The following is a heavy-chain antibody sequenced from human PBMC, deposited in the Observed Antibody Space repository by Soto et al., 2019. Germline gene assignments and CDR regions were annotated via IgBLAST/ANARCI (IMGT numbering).Heavy chain of an antibody. CDR1: GFIFTDYA. V-gene: IGHV3-23*01. CDR3: AKGRSYYYYYGVDV. CDR2: IIDSGGST. Sequence: GGSLRLSCAASGFIFTDYAMTWVRQAPGKGLEWVSDIIDSGGSTYYADSVKGRFTISRDNSKSTLYLQMNSLRAEDTALYYCAKGRSYYYYYGVDVWGQGTTVTVSS. J-gene: IGHJ6*02.